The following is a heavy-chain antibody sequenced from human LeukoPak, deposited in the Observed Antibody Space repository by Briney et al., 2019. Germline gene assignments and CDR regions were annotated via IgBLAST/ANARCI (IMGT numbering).Heavy chain of an antibody. CDR1: GGTFSSYA. CDR2: IIPIFGTA. V-gene: IGHV1-69*06. CDR3: ARGSSEREYYYYYYMDV. J-gene: IGHJ6*03. Sequence: ASVKVSCKASGGTFSSYAISWVRQAPGQGLEWMGGIIPIFGTANYAQKFQGRVTITADKSTSTAYMELSSLRSEDTAVYYCARGSSEREYYYYYYMDVWGKGTTVTVSS. D-gene: IGHD6-6*01.